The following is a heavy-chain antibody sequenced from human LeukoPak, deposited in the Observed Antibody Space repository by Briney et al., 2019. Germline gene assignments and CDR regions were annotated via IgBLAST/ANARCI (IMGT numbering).Heavy chain of an antibody. CDR2: ISSSGSTI. Sequence: GGSLRLSCAASGFTLSSYEMNWVRRAPGKGLEWVSYISSSGSTIYYADSVKGRFTISRDNSKNTLYLQMNSLRAEDTAVYYCAKAPGYSSSWPNWFDPWGQGTLVTVSS. J-gene: IGHJ5*02. D-gene: IGHD6-13*01. V-gene: IGHV3-48*03. CDR1: GFTLSSYE. CDR3: AKAPGYSSSWPNWFDP.